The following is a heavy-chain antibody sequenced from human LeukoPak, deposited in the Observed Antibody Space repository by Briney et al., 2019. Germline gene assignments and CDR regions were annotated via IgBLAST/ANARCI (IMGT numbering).Heavy chain of an antibody. D-gene: IGHD2-21*02. J-gene: IGHJ4*02. CDR2: ISSSSSYI. CDR3: ARDPSYCGGDCYSDY. V-gene: IGHV3-21*01. Sequence: GGSLRLSCAASGFIFSSYSRNWVRQAPGKGLEWVSSISSSSSYIYYADSVKGRFTIASDNGKTSLYLRMNSLGADDTAVYYCARDPSYCGGDCYSDYWRQRTLVIVS. CDR1: GFIFSSYS.